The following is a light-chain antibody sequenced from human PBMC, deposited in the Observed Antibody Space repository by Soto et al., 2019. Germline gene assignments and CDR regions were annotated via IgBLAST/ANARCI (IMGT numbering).Light chain of an antibody. V-gene: IGKV1-5*03. J-gene: IGKJ1*01. CDR3: QHYNSFSRT. CDR1: DNIFHV. CDR2: KAA. Sequence: DIQMTQSPYTLSASVGVRFAITIHASDNIFHVVSLYQQKPGRAPKLLIYKAANVADEVPSRFAGSGSGTDFTLTIPRLQPDDFAKYYCQHYNSFSRTFGQGTKV.